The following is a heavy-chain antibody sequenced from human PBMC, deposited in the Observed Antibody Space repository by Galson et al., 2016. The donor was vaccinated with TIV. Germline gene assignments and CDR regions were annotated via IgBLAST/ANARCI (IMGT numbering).Heavy chain of an antibody. CDR1: GYSFTGSW. Sequence: GAEVKKPGESLKISCKGSGYSFTGSWIDWVRQVPGKGLEWMGVIYPGDSDTKYSPAFHGHVTISVDPSISTAFLEWSSLKASDTAIYYCARRGREETNEGGLDVWGQGTTVTVSS. D-gene: IGHD1-1*01. J-gene: IGHJ6*02. V-gene: IGHV5-51*01. CDR3: ARRGREETNEGGLDV. CDR2: IYPGDSDT.